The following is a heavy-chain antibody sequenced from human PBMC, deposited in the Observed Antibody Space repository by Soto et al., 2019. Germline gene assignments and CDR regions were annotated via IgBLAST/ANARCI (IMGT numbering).Heavy chain of an antibody. CDR2: IYYSGST. CDR1: GGSVSSGSYY. J-gene: IGHJ4*02. Sequence: SETLSLTCTVSGGSVSSGSYYWSWIRQPPGKGLEWIGYIYYSGSTNYNPSLKSRVTISVDTSKNQFSLKLSSVTAADTAVYYCAARDVGYCSGGRCYTFGFWGQGTLVTVYS. D-gene: IGHD2-15*01. V-gene: IGHV4-61*01. CDR3: AARDVGYCSGGRCYTFGF.